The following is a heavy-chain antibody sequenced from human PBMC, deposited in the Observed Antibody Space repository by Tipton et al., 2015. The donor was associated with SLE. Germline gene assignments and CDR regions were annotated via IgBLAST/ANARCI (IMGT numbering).Heavy chain of an antibody. CDR1: GGSISSGGYY. J-gene: IGHJ5*02. Sequence: TLSLTCTVSGGSISSGGYYWSWIRQHPGKGLEWIGYIYHSGSTYYNPSLKSRVTISVDRSKNQFSLKLSSVTAADTAVYYCARVPPGSGIHGGWFDPWGQGTLVTVSS. V-gene: IGHV4-31*03. CDR2: IYHSGST. D-gene: IGHD1-26*01. CDR3: ARVPPGSGIHGGWFDP.